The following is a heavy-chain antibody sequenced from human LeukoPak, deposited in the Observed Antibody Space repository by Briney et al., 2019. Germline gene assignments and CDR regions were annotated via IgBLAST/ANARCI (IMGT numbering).Heavy chain of an antibody. V-gene: IGHV3-23*01. Sequence: GGSLRLSCAASGFTFSDYSMNWVRQAPGKGLEWVSSLSTGGGAAFYADSVEGRFTISRDNSKSTLYLQMNSLRVEDTAVYYCVKGTSWINPYFYMDVWGKGTTVIVSS. D-gene: IGHD2-2*01. CDR1: GFTFSDYS. CDR2: LSTGGGAA. CDR3: VKGTSWINPYFYMDV. J-gene: IGHJ6*03.